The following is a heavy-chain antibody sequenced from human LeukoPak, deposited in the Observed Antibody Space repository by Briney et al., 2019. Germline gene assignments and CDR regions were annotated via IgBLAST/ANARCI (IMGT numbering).Heavy chain of an antibody. Sequence: KPSETLSLTCAVYGGSFSDYYWTWIRQPPGKGLEWIGEIDRSESTNYNPSLKSRVTISVDRSKNQFSLKLSSVTAADTAVYYCARGGQLPFDYWGQGTLVTVSS. CDR1: GGSFSDYY. CDR3: ARGGQLPFDY. D-gene: IGHD6-6*01. CDR2: IDRSEST. J-gene: IGHJ4*02. V-gene: IGHV4-34*01.